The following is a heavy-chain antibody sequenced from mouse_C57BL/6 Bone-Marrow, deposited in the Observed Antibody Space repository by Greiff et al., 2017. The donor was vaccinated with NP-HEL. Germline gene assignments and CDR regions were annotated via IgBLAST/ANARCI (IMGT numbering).Heavy chain of an antibody. D-gene: IGHD1-1*01. CDR2: LYPGSGNT. Sequence: VQLQQSGAELVRPGASVKLSCKASGYTFTDYYINWVKQRPGQGLEWITRLYPGSGNTYYNEKFKGQATLTADKSSSTAYMQLSSLTSKDVAVDFCARWHTTRGNYAKDYWGQGTSVTVSS. J-gene: IGHJ4*01. CDR1: GYTFTDYY. CDR3: ARWHTTRGNYAKDY. V-gene: IGHV1-76*01.